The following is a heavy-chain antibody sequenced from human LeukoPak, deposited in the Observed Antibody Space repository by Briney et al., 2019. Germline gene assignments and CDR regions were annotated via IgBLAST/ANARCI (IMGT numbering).Heavy chain of an antibody. D-gene: IGHD5-18*01. CDR2: FDPEDGET. V-gene: IGHV1-24*01. Sequence: ASVKVSCKVSGYTLTELSMHWVRQAPGKGLEWVGGFDPEDGETIYAQKFQGRVTMTEDTSTDTAYMELSSLRSEDTAVYYCATPNRGYSYARYYYYGMDVWGQGTTVTVSS. J-gene: IGHJ6*02. CDR3: ATPNRGYSYARYYYYGMDV. CDR1: GYTLTELS.